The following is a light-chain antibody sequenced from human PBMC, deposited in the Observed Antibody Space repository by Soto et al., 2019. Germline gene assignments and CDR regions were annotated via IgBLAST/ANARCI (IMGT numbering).Light chain of an antibody. J-gene: IGLJ2*01. CDR3: SSYTSNSAVL. Sequence: QSVLTQPASVSGSAGQSITISCTGTSTDVGGYKYVSWYQRHPGKAPKLMIYEVSNRPSGVSNRFSGSRSGNTASLTISGLQAEDEAYYYCSSYTSNSAVLFGGGTKVTVL. CDR2: EVS. V-gene: IGLV2-14*01. CDR1: STDVGGYKY.